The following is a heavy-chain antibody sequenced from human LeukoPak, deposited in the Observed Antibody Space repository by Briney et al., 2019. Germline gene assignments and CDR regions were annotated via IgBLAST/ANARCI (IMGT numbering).Heavy chain of an antibody. CDR2: IYSDNT. J-gene: IGHJ4*02. V-gene: IGHV3-53*01. CDR1: GFTVSSNS. Sequence: PGGSLRLSCAASGFTVSSNSMRWVRQAPGKGLEWVSFIYSDNTNYSDSVKGRFTISIYSSKNTMYLQMNSLRAEDTAVYYCARRAGAYSHPYDYWGQGTLVTVSS. CDR3: ARRAGAYSHPYDY. D-gene: IGHD4/OR15-4a*01.